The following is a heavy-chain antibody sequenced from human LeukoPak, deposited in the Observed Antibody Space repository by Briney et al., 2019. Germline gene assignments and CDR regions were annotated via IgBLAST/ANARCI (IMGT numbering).Heavy chain of an antibody. CDR1: GFTVSSNY. J-gene: IGHJ4*02. Sequence: GGSLRLSCAASGFTVSSNYMSWVRQAPGKGLEWVSVIYSGGSTYYADSVKGRFTISRDNSKNTLYLQMNSLRAEDTAVYYCARAGGATVRYYQYYFDYWGQGTLVTVSS. V-gene: IGHV3-66*01. CDR3: ARAGGATVRYYQYYFDY. CDR2: IYSGGST. D-gene: IGHD1-26*01.